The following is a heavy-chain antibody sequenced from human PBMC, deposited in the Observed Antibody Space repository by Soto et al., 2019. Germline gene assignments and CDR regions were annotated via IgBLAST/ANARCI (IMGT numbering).Heavy chain of an antibody. J-gene: IGHJ4*02. CDR3: ARQRTSVVTQAHFDV. Sequence: SETLSLTCTVTGDSISSRSYYWGWIRQPPGKGLEWIGSIYYSGSTYNNPSLRSRVSMSIDMSKDQFSLKLKSVTAADTALYFCARQRTSVVTQAHFDVWGPGSLVTVSS. V-gene: IGHV4-39*01. CDR1: GDSISSRSYY. CDR2: IYYSGST. D-gene: IGHD2-21*02.